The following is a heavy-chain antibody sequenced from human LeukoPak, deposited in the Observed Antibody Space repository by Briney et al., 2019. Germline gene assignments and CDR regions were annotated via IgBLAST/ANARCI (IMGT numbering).Heavy chain of an antibody. Sequence: SETLSLTCTVSGGSISSSSYYWGWIRQPPGKGLEWIGSIYYSGSTYYNPSLKSRVTISVDTSKNQFSLKLSSVTAADTAVYYCARGLYDAFDIWGQGTMVTVSS. CDR3: ARGLYDAFDI. J-gene: IGHJ3*02. V-gene: IGHV4-39*01. CDR1: GGSISSSSYY. CDR2: IYYSGST.